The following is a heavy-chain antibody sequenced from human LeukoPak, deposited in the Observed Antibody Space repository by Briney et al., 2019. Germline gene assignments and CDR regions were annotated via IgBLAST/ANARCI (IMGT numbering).Heavy chain of an antibody. Sequence: ASVKVSCKVSGYTLTELSMHWVRQAPGKGLEWMGGFNPEDGETIYAQKFQGRVTMTEDTSTDTAYMELSNLRSEDTAVYYCATGAAVAGTFSYYYGMDVWGQGTTVTVSS. V-gene: IGHV1-24*01. CDR3: ATGAAVAGTFSYYYGMDV. CDR1: GYTLTELS. CDR2: FNPEDGET. D-gene: IGHD6-19*01. J-gene: IGHJ6*02.